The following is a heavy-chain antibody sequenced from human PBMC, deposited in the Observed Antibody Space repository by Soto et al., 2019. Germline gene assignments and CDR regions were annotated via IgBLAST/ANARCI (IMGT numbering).Heavy chain of an antibody. D-gene: IGHD1-26*01. J-gene: IGHJ4*02. CDR3: AKSTRWDQFDF. V-gene: IGHV3-48*01. CDR2: ISSGSSTI. Sequence: PGGSLRLSCAASGFRFSDYSMNWVRQAPGKGLEWVSYISSGSSTINYADSVKGRFTISRDNSKNTLYLQMNSLRAVDTAVYYCAKSTRWDQFDFWGQGTLVTVSS. CDR1: GFRFSDYS.